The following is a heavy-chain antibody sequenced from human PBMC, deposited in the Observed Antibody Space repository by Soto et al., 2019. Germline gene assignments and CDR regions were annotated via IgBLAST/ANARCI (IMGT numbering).Heavy chain of an antibody. V-gene: IGHV3-23*01. CDR2: ISGSGGST. CDR3: AVYCSSTSCYRDWFDP. CDR1: GFTFSSYA. J-gene: IGHJ5*02. D-gene: IGHD2-2*02. Sequence: QPGGSLRLSRAASGFTFSSYAMSWVRQAPGKGLEWVSAISGSGGSTYYADSVKGRFTISRDNSKNTLYLQMNSLRAEDTAVYYCAVYCSSTSCYRDWFDPWGQGTLVTVSS.